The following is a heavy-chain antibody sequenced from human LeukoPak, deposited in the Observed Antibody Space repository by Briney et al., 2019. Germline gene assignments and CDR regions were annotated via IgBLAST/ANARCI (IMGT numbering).Heavy chain of an antibody. CDR3: AKALSPSPIGFLVSFDP. Sequence: PGRSLRLSCAASGFTFSTYGMHWVRQAPGKGLEWVAVISDDGNDKYYANSVKGRFTISRDNSKNTLCLQMDSLTAADTAIYYCAKALSPSPIGFLVSFDPWGQGTLVRVST. D-gene: IGHD3-16*02. CDR1: GFTFSTYG. CDR2: ISDDGNDK. J-gene: IGHJ5*02. V-gene: IGHV3-30*18.